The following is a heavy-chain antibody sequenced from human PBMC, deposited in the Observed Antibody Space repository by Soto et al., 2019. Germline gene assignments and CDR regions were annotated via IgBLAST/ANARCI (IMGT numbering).Heavy chain of an antibody. J-gene: IGHJ5*02. CDR1: GFSLSVYGVR. V-gene: IGHV2-5*01. CDR3: AHTKDSSGFLTS. CDR2: IHWNDDK. Sequence: SGPTLVNPTQTLTLTRSFSGFSLSVYGVRVIWFRQPPGETPEWLALIHWNDDKRYSPYLKSRLTITKDTSKNQVVLTLTNLDPLDTGTYFCAHTKDSSGFLTSWGQGILVTVSS. D-gene: IGHD3-22*01.